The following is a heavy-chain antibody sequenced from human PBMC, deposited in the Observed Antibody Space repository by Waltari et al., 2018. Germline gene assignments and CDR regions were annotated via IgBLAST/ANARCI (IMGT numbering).Heavy chain of an antibody. CDR1: GGSFSGYY. J-gene: IGHJ5*02. Sequence: QVQLQPWGAGLLTPSETLSLTCAVYGGSFSGYYWRWIRQPPGKGLEGIGEINHSGSTNYNPSLKSRVTISVDTSKNQFSLKLSSVTAADTAVYYCARSGSYEGWFDPWGQGTLVTVSS. V-gene: IGHV4-34*01. CDR2: INHSGST. CDR3: ARSGSYEGWFDP. D-gene: IGHD1-26*01.